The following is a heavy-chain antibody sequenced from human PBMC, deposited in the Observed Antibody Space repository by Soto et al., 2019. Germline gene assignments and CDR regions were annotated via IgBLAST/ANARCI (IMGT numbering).Heavy chain of an antibody. D-gene: IGHD6-13*01. CDR2: TYYRSKWYN. V-gene: IGHV6-1*01. CDR3: ARDWVAAAHILNYGMDV. J-gene: IGHJ6*02. Sequence: PSQTLSLTCAISGDSVSSNSAAWNWIRQSPSRGLEWLGRTYYRSKWYNDYAVSVKSRITINPDTSKNQFSLQLNSVTPEDTAVYYCARDWVAAAHILNYGMDVRGQRTPVTGSS. CDR1: GDSVSSNSAA.